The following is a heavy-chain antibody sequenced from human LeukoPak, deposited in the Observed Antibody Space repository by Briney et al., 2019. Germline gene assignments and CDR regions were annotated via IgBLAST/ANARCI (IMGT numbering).Heavy chain of an antibody. J-gene: IGHJ4*02. CDR3: ARDNYGSGNYGDY. V-gene: IGHV1-2*02. D-gene: IGHD3-10*01. CDR1: GYTFATYY. Sequence: ASVKVSCRASGYTFATYYLHWVRQAPGQGLEWMGWINPNSGGTNYAQKFQGRVTVTRDTSITTAYMELSSLRSDDTAVYYCARDNYGSGNYGDYWGQGTLVTVSS. CDR2: INPNSGGT.